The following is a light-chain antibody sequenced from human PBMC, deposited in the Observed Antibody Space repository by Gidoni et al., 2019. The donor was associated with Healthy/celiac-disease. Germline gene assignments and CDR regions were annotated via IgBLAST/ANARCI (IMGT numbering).Light chain of an antibody. Sequence: SALPQPASVSGSPGPSITISCTGTSSDVGGYNYVSWYQQHPGKAPKLMIYEVSNRPSGVPDRFSGSKSGNTASLTISGLQAEDEADYYCSSYTSSSTLVFGGGTKLTVL. CDR1: SSDVGGYNY. CDR2: EVS. J-gene: IGLJ2*01. CDR3: SSYTSSSTLV. V-gene: IGLV2-14*01.